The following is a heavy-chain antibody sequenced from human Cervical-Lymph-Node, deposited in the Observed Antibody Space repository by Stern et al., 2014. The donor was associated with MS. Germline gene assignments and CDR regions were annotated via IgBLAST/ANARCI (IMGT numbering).Heavy chain of an antibody. V-gene: IGHV3-7*01. CDR2: IKQDESEK. CDR1: GFTFVGSW. J-gene: IGHJ4*02. D-gene: IGHD3-10*01. CDR3: ARGGSRYFDY. Sequence: EVQLVESGGGLVQPGGSLRLSCAASGFTFVGSWMSWVRQAPGKGLEWVATIKQDESEKYYVDSVKGRFTISRDNAKNSLYLQMNSLRAEDTAVYYCARGGSRYFDYWGQGTLVTVSS.